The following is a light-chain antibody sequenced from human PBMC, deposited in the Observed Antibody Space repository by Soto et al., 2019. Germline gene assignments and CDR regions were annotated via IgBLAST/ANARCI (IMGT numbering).Light chain of an antibody. CDR2: AAS. CDR1: QNIRNY. Sequence: DIQMTKSPSSLSASVGDRVTITCRASQNIRNYLNWYQQKPGDAPKLLIYAASTLPGAVPSRFSGRGSGTDFTLTIGSLQPEDFATFHCQQGHSTPYTFGQGTRLEI. CDR3: QQGHSTPYT. V-gene: IGKV1-39*01. J-gene: IGKJ2*01.